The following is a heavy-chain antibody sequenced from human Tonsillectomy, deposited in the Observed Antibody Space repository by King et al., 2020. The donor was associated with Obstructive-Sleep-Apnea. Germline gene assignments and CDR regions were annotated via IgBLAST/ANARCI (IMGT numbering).Heavy chain of an antibody. CDR3: ARGSSRIFDI. CDR1: GYNFSSAE. V-gene: IGHV1-8*01. D-gene: IGHD6-19*01. J-gene: IGHJ4*02. Sequence: QLVQSGAEVKKPGASVKVACKAYGYNFSSAEIHWVRQAPGQGLEWMGWMNPNSGNTAYVQKFQGRVTMTRNPSINTAYMELSSLRFTDTAVYFCARGSSRIFDIWSQGTLFTVSS. CDR2: MNPNSGNT.